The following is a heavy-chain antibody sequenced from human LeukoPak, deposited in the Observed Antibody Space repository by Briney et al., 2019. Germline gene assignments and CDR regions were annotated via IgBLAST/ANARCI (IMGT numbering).Heavy chain of an antibody. Sequence: GSLRLSCAASGFTFSDYYMSWIRQAPGKGLEWVSAIGGRDGSTYYADSVKGRFTISRDNSKNTLYVQMNSLRAEDTAVYYCAKGHYYGSGSLDYWGQGTLVTVSS. D-gene: IGHD3-10*01. CDR2: IGGRDGST. V-gene: IGHV3-23*01. CDR1: GFTFSDYY. CDR3: AKGHYYGSGSLDY. J-gene: IGHJ4*02.